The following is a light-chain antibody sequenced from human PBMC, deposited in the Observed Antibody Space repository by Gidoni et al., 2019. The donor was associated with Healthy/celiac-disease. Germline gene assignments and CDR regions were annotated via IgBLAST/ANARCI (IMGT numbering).Light chain of an antibody. J-gene: IGLJ2*01. Sequence: QPVLPQPPSASASLGDSVTLTCPLSSGYSNYKVDWYQQRPGKGPRFVMRVGTGGIVGSKGDGIPDRFSVLGSGLNRYLTIKNIQEEDESDYHCGADHGSGSNFPRVFGGGTKLTVL. CDR1: SGYSNYK. CDR2: VGTGGIVG. V-gene: IGLV9-49*01. CDR3: GADHGSGSNFPRV.